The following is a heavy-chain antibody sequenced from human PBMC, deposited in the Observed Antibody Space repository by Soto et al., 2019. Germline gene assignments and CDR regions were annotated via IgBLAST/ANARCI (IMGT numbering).Heavy chain of an antibody. CDR2: IYRSGNT. CDR3: ARGFPRGFYYCYRMAV. Sequence: PSETLSLTCTVSGGSLSRYDCTWIRQPPWKGLEWIGCIYRSGNTNYNPSLKSRVAISVDTSKNQFSLNLTSVTAADTAVYYCARGFPRGFYYCYRMAVWGQGTTVTGSS. J-gene: IGHJ6*02. V-gene: IGHV4-59*08. CDR1: GGSLSRYD. D-gene: IGHD3-10*01.